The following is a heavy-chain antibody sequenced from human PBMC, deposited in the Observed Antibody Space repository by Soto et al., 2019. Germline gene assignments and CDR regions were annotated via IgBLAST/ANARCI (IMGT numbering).Heavy chain of an antibody. Sequence: ESGGGLVQPGGSLRLSCAASGFTFSSYAMSWVRQAPGKGLEWVSAISGTSGSTYYADSVKGRFTISRDNSRNTLYLQMDSLRVEDTALYYCAKVGYSSSWFPQSYFDYWGQGTLVTVSS. D-gene: IGHD6-13*01. CDR2: ISGTSGST. CDR1: GFTFSSYA. V-gene: IGHV3-23*01. J-gene: IGHJ4*02. CDR3: AKVGYSSSWFPQSYFDY.